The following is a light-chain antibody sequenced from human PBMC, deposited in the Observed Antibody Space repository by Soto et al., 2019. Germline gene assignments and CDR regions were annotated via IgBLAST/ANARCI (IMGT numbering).Light chain of an antibody. Sequence: ALTQPASVSGSPGQSITISCTGTSSDVGGYNYVSWYQQHPGKAPKLMIYDVSNRPSGVSNRFSGSKSGNTASLTISGLQTEDEADYYCSSFTSSTTYVFGTGTKLTVL. V-gene: IGLV2-14*01. J-gene: IGLJ1*01. CDR1: SSDVGGYNY. CDR2: DVS. CDR3: SSFTSSTTYV.